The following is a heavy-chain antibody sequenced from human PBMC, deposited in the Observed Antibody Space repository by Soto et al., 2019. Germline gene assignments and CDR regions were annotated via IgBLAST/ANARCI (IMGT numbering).Heavy chain of an antibody. J-gene: IGHJ4*02. D-gene: IGHD3-10*01. Sequence: GASVKVSCKASGDTFTTYDINWVQQATGHGLEWMGWINPNSGNIGYEQRFQGRVTMTRDTAIRTAYMEVSSLRSDDTAVYYCARGRASGSYYLLDYWGQGTLVTVSS. CDR1: GDTFTTYD. V-gene: IGHV1-8*01. CDR2: INPNSGNI. CDR3: ARGRASGSYYLLDY.